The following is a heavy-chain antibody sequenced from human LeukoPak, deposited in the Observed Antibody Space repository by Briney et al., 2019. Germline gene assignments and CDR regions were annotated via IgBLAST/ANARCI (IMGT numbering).Heavy chain of an antibody. V-gene: IGHV4-4*07. D-gene: IGHD3-10*01. CDR1: GGSISSYY. CDR2: IYTSGST. J-gene: IGHJ4*02. CDR3: ARVFARITMVRGVISVPYYFDY. Sequence: SETLSLTCTVSGGSISSYYWSWIRQPAGKGLEWIGRIYTSGSTNYNPSLKSRVTMSVDTSKNQFSLKLSSVTAADTAVYYCARVFARITMVRGVISVPYYFDYWGQGTLVTVSS.